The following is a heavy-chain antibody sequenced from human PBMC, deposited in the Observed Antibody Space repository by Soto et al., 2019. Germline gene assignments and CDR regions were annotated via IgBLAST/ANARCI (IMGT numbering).Heavy chain of an antibody. V-gene: IGHV3-74*01. Sequence: GGSLRLSCAASGFTFSNYWMHWVRQAPGKGLVWVSRINSDGSSTSYADSVKGRFTISRDNAKNTLFLQMNSLRAEDTAVYYCARGGYCSGGSWYSNYYMDVRCKGTTVTGSS. J-gene: IGHJ6*03. CDR3: ARGGYCSGGSWYSNYYMDV. CDR1: GFTFSNYW. CDR2: INSDGSST. D-gene: IGHD2-15*01.